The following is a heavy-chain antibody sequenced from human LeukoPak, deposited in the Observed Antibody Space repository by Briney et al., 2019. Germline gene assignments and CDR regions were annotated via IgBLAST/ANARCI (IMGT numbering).Heavy chain of an antibody. Sequence: SETLSLTPALPGGSMSGSSGRFIPQPPDKGLEWISEINPSGSTNYNPSLKTRVTISTDTSKNHFSLKPNSVTAADTGVYYCAGGSRVYCVGDCYYFWGQGTLVTVSS. CDR2: INPSGST. CDR1: GGSMSGSS. CDR3: AGGSRVYCVGDCYYF. V-gene: IGHV4-34*01. D-gene: IGHD2-21*02. J-gene: IGHJ4*02.